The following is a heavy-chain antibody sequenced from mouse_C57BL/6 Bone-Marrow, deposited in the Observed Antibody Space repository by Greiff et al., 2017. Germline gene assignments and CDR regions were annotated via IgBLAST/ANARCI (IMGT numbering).Heavy chain of an antibody. V-gene: IGHV8-8*01. CDR2: LWWGDDK. CDR1: GFSLSTFGMG. Sequence: QVPLKVSGPGILQPSPSLSLTCSFSGFSLSTFGMGVGWLRQPSGMGLEWLAHLWWGDDKYYNPALKSRRTSSKDTSKNQGFLKIANVNTAATDTDYCARVWGTSVRSWYFDVGGTGTTVTVSS. CDR3: ARVWGTSVRSWYFDV. J-gene: IGHJ1*03. D-gene: IGHD2-14*01.